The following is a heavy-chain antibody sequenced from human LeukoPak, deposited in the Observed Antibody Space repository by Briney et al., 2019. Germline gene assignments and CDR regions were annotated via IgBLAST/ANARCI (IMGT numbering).Heavy chain of an antibody. CDR3: ARVGCGGGNCYSPYNWFDP. CDR1: GYTFTGYY. CDR2: INPNSGGT. J-gene: IGHJ5*02. V-gene: IGHV1-2*02. D-gene: IGHD2-15*01. Sequence: HGASVKVSCKASGYTFTGYYTHWVRQAPGQGLEWMGWINPNSGGTNYAQKFQGRVTMTRDTSISTAYMELSRLKSDDTAVYYCARVGCGGGNCYSPYNWFDPWGQGTLVTVSS.